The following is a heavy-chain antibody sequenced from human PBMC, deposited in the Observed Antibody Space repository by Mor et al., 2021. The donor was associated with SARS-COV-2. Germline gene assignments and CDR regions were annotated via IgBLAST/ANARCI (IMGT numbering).Heavy chain of an antibody. V-gene: IGHV3-21*01. Sequence: YYADSVKGRFTISRDNAKNSLYLQMNSLRAEDTAVYYCARDLVVVTAIPDNYYYGMDVWGQGTTVTVSS. J-gene: IGHJ6*02. CDR3: ARDLVVVTAIPDNYYYGMDV. D-gene: IGHD2-21*02.